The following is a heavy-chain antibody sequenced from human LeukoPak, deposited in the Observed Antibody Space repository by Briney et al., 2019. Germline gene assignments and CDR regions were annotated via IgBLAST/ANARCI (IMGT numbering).Heavy chain of an antibody. Sequence: SGGSLRLSCAASGFTFSSYAMSWVRQAPGKGLEWVSAISGSGGSTYYADSVKGRFTISRDNSKNTLYLQMNSLRAEDTAVYYCAKDLEAYLDAFDIWGQGTMVTVSS. D-gene: IGHD2-21*01. CDR2: ISGSGGST. CDR3: AKDLEAYLDAFDI. V-gene: IGHV3-23*01. CDR1: GFTFSSYA. J-gene: IGHJ3*02.